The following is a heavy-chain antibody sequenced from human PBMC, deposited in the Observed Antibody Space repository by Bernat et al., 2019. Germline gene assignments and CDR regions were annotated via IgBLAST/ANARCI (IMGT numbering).Heavy chain of an antibody. Sequence: QVQLVESGGGVVQPGRSLRLSCAASGFTFSSYPMHWVRQAPGKGLEWVAVISYDGSNKYYADFEKGRFTISSDNSKNTLYLQMNSLRAEDTAVYYCAIDPNRHSGSYFNWLDPGGEGTLVTVSS. CDR2: ISYDGSNK. CDR3: AIDPNRHSGSYFNWLDP. D-gene: IGHD1-26*01. V-gene: IGHV3-30-3*01. J-gene: IGHJ5*02. CDR1: GFTFSSYP.